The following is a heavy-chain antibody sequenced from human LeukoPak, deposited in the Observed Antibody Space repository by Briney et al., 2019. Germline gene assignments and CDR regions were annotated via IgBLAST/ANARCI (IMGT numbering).Heavy chain of an antibody. V-gene: IGHV5-51*01. D-gene: IGHD1-26*01. J-gene: IGHJ3*01. CDR3: GMSGDRVPLQDDVFDV. CDR2: IYPGDSGP. Sequence: GESLKISCKVSGYSFTSYCIGWVRQMPGKGREWMGIIYPGDSGPTYSPSFQGQVTISVDKSISTAYLQWSSLQASDTAMYYCGMSGDRVPLQDDVFDVWGQGTMVTVST. CDR1: GYSFTSYC.